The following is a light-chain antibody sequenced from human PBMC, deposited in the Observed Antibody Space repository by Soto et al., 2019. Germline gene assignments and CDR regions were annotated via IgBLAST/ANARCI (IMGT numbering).Light chain of an antibody. V-gene: IGLV2-14*01. Sequence: QSALTQPASVSGSPGQSITISCSGTSSDVGGYKFVSWYQQYPGKVPKLMIYEVSNRPSGVSNRFSGSKSGNTASLTISGLQVEDEADYYCSSYTSSSTQVFGTGTKLTVL. J-gene: IGLJ1*01. CDR2: EVS. CDR3: SSYTSSSTQV. CDR1: SSDVGGYKF.